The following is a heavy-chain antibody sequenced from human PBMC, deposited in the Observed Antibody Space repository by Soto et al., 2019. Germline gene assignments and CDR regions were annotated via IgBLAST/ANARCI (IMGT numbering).Heavy chain of an antibody. V-gene: IGHV1-2*04. D-gene: IGHD3-3*01. CDR2: INPNSGGT. CDR1: GYTFTSYG. CDR3: ARALDYYFWSGATDAFDI. J-gene: IGHJ3*02. Sequence: ASVKVSCKASGYTFTSYGISWVRQAPGQGLEWMGWINPNSGGTNYAQKFQGWVTMTRDTSISTAYMELSRLRSDDTAVYYCARALDYYFWSGATDAFDIWGQGIMVTVSS.